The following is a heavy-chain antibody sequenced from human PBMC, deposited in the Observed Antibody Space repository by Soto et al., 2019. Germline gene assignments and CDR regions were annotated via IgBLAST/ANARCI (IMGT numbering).Heavy chain of an antibody. Sequence: QVQLVQSGAEVKKPGASVKVSCKASGYTFTSYGISWVRQAPGQGLEWMGWISAYNGNTNYAQKLQGRVTMTTDTSPSTAYMELRSLGSDDTAVYYCARDRSLLLWFGESPFDYWGQGTLVTVSS. CDR3: ARDRSLLLWFGESPFDY. V-gene: IGHV1-18*04. D-gene: IGHD3-10*01. CDR1: GYTFTSYG. CDR2: ISAYNGNT. J-gene: IGHJ4*02.